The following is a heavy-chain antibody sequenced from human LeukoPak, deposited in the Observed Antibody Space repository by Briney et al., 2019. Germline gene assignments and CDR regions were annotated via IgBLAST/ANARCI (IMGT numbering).Heavy chain of an antibody. V-gene: IGHV1-69*13. CDR2: IIPIFGTA. CDR1: GGTFSSYA. CDR3: ATPAKGLRYFDWSTLYYYYGMDV. J-gene: IGHJ6*02. Sequence: SVKVSCKASGGTFSSYAISWVRQAPGQGLEWMGGIIPIFGTANYAQKFQGRVTITADESTSTAYMELSSLRSEDTAVYYCATPAKGLRYFDWSTLYYYYGMDVWGQGTTVTVSS. D-gene: IGHD3-9*01.